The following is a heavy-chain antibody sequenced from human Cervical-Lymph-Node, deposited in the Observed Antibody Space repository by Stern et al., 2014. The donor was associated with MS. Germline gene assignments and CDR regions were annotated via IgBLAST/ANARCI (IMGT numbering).Heavy chain of an antibody. CDR1: GFNFSLYG. V-gene: IGHV3-30*18. CDR2: TSYDGTKK. Sequence: VQLVESGGGVVQPGKSLRLSCAASGFNFSLYGMHWVSQAPGKGLEWVAVTSYDGTKKHYVDSVEGRFIISRDNSKNTLYLQMNSLRHDDTAMYYCVKYYYDSSGCFSALDYWGQGTLVTVSS. CDR3: VKYYYDSSGCFSALDY. J-gene: IGHJ4*02. D-gene: IGHD3-22*01.